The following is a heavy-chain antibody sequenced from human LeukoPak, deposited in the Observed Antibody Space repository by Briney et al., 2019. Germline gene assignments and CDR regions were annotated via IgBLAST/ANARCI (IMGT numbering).Heavy chain of an antibody. CDR1: GGSISSHY. D-gene: IGHD3-3*01. V-gene: IGHV4-59*11. J-gene: IGHJ4*02. CDR2: IYYSGST. CDR3: ARGITIFGVVTRFDY. Sequence: PSETLSLTCTVSGGSISSHYWSWIRQPPGKGLEWIGYIYYSGSTNYNPSLKSRVTISVDTSKNQFSLKLSSVTAADTAVYYCARGITIFGVVTRFDYLGQGTLVTVSS.